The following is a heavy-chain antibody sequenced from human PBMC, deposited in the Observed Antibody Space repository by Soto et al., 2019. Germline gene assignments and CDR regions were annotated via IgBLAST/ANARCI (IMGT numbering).Heavy chain of an antibody. V-gene: IGHV1-18*01. D-gene: IGHD5-18*01. CDR3: ARVYGYGYGHFDF. CDR1: GYSFTKHG. J-gene: IGHJ4*02. CDR2: ISAHNGIT. Sequence: ASGKVSCKASGYSFTKHGISVVRQAPGQGLEWMGWISAHNGITNYAQNLQDRITVTTDTSTSTAYMELRSLRPEDTAIYYCARVYGYGYGHFDFWGEGSLVTGSS.